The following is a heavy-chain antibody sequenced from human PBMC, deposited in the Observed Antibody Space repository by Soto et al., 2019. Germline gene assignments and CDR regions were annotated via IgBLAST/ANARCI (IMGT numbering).Heavy chain of an antibody. CDR1: GYSISNGYY. CDR2: IYHTGST. V-gene: IGHV4-38-2*01. Sequence: SETLSLTCAVSGYSISNGYYWGWIRQPPGKGLEWIGSIYHTGSTYYNPSLKSRVTISVDTSKNQFSLKLSSVTAADTAVYYCARRHSSNWYGLDYWGQGTLVTVS. D-gene: IGHD6-13*01. CDR3: ARRHSSNWYGLDY. J-gene: IGHJ4*02.